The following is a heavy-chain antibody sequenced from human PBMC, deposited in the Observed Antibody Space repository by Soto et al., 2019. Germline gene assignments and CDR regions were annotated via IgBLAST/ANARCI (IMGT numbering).Heavy chain of an antibody. CDR3: ARRDYGYIWWSYDY. CDR2: ISSGGGST. Sequence: EVQLLESGGGLVEPGGSLRLSCAASGYTFSSYAMGWFRQAPGKGLQWISVISSGGGSTYYADSVKGRFTIARDNSKDTLFLDMISLRDADSAVYYCARRDYGYIWWSYDYWGQGTLVTVSS. V-gene: IGHV3-23*01. CDR1: GYTFSSYA. J-gene: IGHJ4*02. D-gene: IGHD3-16*01.